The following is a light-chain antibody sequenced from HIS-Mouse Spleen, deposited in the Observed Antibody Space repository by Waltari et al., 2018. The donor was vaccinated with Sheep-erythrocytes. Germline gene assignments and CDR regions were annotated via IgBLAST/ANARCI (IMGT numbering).Light chain of an antibody. CDR1: KLGDKH. J-gene: IGLJ3*02. Sequence: SYELTQPPSVSVSPGQTDSIPCPGDKLGDKHACWYQQKPGQSPVLVIYQDSKRPSGIPERFSGSNSGNTATLTISGTQAMDEADYYCQAWDSSTAWVFGGGTKLTVL. V-gene: IGLV3-1*01. CDR2: QDS. CDR3: QAWDSSTAWV.